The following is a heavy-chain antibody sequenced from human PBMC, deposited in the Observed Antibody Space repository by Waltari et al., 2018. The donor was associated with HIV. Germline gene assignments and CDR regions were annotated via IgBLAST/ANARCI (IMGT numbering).Heavy chain of an antibody. V-gene: IGHV3-30*01. CDR2: ISYDGSNK. D-gene: IGHD6-19*01. Sequence: QVQLVESGGGVVQPGRSLRLSCAASGFTFSSYAMHWVRQAPGKGREWGAVISYDGSNKYYADSVKCRFTISRDNSKNTLYLQMNSLRAEDTAVYYCASLGEQWLENWFDPWGQGTLVTVSS. J-gene: IGHJ5*02. CDR3: ASLGEQWLENWFDP. CDR1: GFTFSSYA.